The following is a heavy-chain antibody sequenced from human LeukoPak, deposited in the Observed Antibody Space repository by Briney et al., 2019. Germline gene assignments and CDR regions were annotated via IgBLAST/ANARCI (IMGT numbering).Heavy chain of an antibody. Sequence: GRSLRLSCAASGFTFSSYAMHWVRQAPGKGLEWVAVISYDGSNKYYADSVKGRFTISRDNSKNTLYLQMNSQRAEDTAVYYCASLYGDLEDYWGQGTLVTVSS. CDR3: ASLYGDLEDY. CDR1: GFTFSSYA. V-gene: IGHV3-30-3*01. D-gene: IGHD4-17*01. CDR2: ISYDGSNK. J-gene: IGHJ4*02.